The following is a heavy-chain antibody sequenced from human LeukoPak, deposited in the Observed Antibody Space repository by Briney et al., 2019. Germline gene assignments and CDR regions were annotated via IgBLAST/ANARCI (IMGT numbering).Heavy chain of an antibody. V-gene: IGHV3-21*01. CDR2: ISSISHYI. CDR3: TRDYYDSSGLPFDY. J-gene: IGHJ4*02. CDR1: GYSFRSHS. D-gene: IGHD3-22*01. Sequence: PGGSLRLSCAGSGYSFRSHSVNWVRQAPGKGLEWVSSISSISHYIYYADSVKGRFTISRDNAKNSLYLQMNSLRAEDTALYYCTRDYYDSSGLPFDYWGQGTLVTVSS.